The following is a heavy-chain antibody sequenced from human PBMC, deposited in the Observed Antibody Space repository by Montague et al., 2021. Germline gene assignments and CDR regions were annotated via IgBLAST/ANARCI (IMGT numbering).Heavy chain of an antibody. CDR2: TSLRGTT. Sequence: TLSLTCSVSGGSVSTGGYSWSWIRQRPGQGLEWLGYTSLRGTTYYNPSLSRRLSISLDTSRNHLSLQLTSVTAADTAVYYCARRGRPMGLYHFDYWGQGTLVTVSS. CDR3: ARRGRPMGLYHFDY. V-gene: IGHV4-31*03. CDR1: GGSVSTGGYS. D-gene: IGHD2-8*01. J-gene: IGHJ4*02.